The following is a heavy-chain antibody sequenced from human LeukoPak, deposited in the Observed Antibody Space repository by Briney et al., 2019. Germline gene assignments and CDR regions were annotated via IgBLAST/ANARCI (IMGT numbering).Heavy chain of an antibody. CDR2: ISSSSSYI. J-gene: IGHJ4*02. CDR3: ARDYSGYDFWSGYTDY. V-gene: IGHV3-21*01. D-gene: IGHD3-3*01. CDR1: GFTFSSYS. Sequence: GGSLRLSCAASGFTFSSYSMNWVRQAPGKGLEWVSSISSSSSYIYYADSVKGRFTISRDNAKNSLYLQMNSLRAEDTAVYYCARDYSGYDFWSGYTDYWGQGTLVTVSS.